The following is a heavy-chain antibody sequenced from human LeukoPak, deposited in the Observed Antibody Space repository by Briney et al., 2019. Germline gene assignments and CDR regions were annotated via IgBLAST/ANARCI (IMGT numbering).Heavy chain of an antibody. J-gene: IGHJ6*02. CDR2: INGDVSST. CDR3: ASSSVSDNPNAMDV. CDR1: GFIFTNYW. Sequence: GGSLRLSCGASGFIFTNYWMHWVRQAPGKGLVWVSRINGDVSSTSYADSVKGRFTIFRDNARNTLYLQMNSLRAEDTAVYYCASSSVSDNPNAMDVWGQGTTVTVSS. V-gene: IGHV3-74*01. D-gene: IGHD1-14*01.